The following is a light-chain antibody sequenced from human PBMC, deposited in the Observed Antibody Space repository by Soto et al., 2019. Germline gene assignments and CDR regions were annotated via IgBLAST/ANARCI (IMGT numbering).Light chain of an antibody. CDR3: QQSYRAALT. Sequence: PQTHVTQYVSSGARATLSCRASQNVSSNLAWSQQKPGQAPRFLIYGASTRATGIPARMSGSGSATECTLTCSTLQSETFATYHYQQSYRAALTFAGGSKVDIK. V-gene: IGKV3-15*01. CDR2: GAS. J-gene: IGKJ4*02. CDR1: QNVSSN.